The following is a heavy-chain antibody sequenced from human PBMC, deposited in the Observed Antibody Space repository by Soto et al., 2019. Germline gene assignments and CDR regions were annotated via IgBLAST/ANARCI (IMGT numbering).Heavy chain of an antibody. Sequence: QVQLVESGGGVVQPGRSLRLSCAASGFTFSSSTMHWVRQAPGKGLEWVAVISYDGSNKYYADSVKGRFTISRDNSKNTLYLQMNSLRTEDTAVYCCATALSGSYWGPNWFDPWGQGTMVTVCS. J-gene: IGHJ5*02. V-gene: IGHV3-30-3*01. D-gene: IGHD1-26*01. CDR1: GFTFSSST. CDR3: ATALSGSYWGPNWFDP. CDR2: ISYDGSNK.